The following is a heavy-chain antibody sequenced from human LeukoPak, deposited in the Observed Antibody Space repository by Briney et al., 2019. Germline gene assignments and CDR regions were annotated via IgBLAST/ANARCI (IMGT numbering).Heavy chain of an antibody. Sequence: SETLSLTCAVYGGSFGGYYWSWIRQPPGKGLEWIGEINHSGSTNYNPSLKSRVTISVDTSKNQFSLKLSSVTAADTAVYYCARGVITMVRGATLANWFDPWGQGTLVTVSS. D-gene: IGHD3-10*01. CDR1: GGSFGGYY. V-gene: IGHV4-34*01. J-gene: IGHJ5*02. CDR2: INHSGST. CDR3: ARGVITMVRGATLANWFDP.